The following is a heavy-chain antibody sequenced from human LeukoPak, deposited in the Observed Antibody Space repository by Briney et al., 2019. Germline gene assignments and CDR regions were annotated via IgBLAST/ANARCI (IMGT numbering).Heavy chain of an antibody. CDR3: ARGRKKLRLSWPYFGY. CDR1: GGSFSDYY. CDR2: INHSGST. D-gene: IGHD1-14*01. V-gene: IGHV4-34*01. J-gene: IGHJ4*02. Sequence: SETLSLTCAVYGGSFSDYYWNWIRQPPGKGLEWIGEINHSGSTHYNPSLKSRVTISLDTSKNQLSLKVSSVTAADTAVYYCARGRKKLRLSWPYFGYWGQGTLVTVSS.